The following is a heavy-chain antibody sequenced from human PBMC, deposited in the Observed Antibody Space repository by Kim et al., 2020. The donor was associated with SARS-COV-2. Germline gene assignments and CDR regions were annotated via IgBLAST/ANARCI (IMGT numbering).Heavy chain of an antibody. V-gene: IGHV3-15*01. D-gene: IGHD5-12*01. J-gene: IGHJ4*02. CDR1: GFTFSNAW. CDR3: TTATERKWLRFKYRSQFDY. Sequence: GGSLRLSCAASGFTFSNAWMSWVRQAPGKGLEWVGRIKSKTDGGTTDYAAPVKGRFTISRDDSKNTLYLQMNSLKTEDTAVYYCTTATERKWLRFKYRSQFDYWGQGTLVTVSS. CDR2: IKSKTDGGTT.